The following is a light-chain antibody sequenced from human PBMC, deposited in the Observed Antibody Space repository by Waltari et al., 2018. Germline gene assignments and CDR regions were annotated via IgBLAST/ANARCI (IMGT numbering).Light chain of an antibody. CDR3: QQSFSTPWT. Sequence: DIQMTQSPSSLSASVGDRVTLSCRASKSISMYLNWYQHKPGKAPELLIYGASALLGGVPSRFSGSGSETDFTLTITSLQPEDFATYYCQQSFSTPWTFGQGTKV. V-gene: IGKV1-39*01. J-gene: IGKJ1*01. CDR1: KSISMY. CDR2: GAS.